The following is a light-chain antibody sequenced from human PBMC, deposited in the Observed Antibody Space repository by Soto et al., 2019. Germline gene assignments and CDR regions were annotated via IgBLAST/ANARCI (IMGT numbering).Light chain of an antibody. Sequence: IQMTQSPSSLSASVGAGVTLTCRASHTIATYLNWYQQKPGQVPEVLIYGASRLHVGVPSRFTGSGYGTDFTLTITNLQTEDFAMYYGQPFYYYPHTVGQGTKLEVK. CDR3: QPFYYYPHT. CDR2: GAS. J-gene: IGKJ2*01. CDR1: HTIATY. V-gene: IGKV1-39*01.